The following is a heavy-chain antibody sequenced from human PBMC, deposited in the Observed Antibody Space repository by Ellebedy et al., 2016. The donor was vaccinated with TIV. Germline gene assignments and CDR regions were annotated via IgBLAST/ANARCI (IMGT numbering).Heavy chain of an antibody. CDR2: ISGDGGST. Sequence: PGGSLRLSCAASGFTFSSYVMSWIRQAPGKGLEWVATISGDGGSTYYADSVEGRFIIPRDNSKRTLYLQMNSLRAEDTAVYYCVKDQIAGDGRWVFDLWGQGTMVTVSS. D-gene: IGHD5-24*01. V-gene: IGHV3-23*01. CDR3: VKDQIAGDGRWVFDL. J-gene: IGHJ3*01. CDR1: GFTFSSYV.